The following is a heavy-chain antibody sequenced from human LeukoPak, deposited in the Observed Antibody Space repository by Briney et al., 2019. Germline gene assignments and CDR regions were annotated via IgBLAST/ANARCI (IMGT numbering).Heavy chain of an antibody. V-gene: IGHV1-69*13. CDR3: ASRDGSGTYRDY. J-gene: IGHJ4*02. D-gene: IGHD3-10*01. Sequence: GASVKVSCKASGGTFSSYAISWVRQAPGQGLEWMGGIIPIFGTANYAQKFQGRVTITADESTSTAYMELSSLRSEDTAVYCCASRDGSGTYRDYWGQGTLVTVSS. CDR2: IIPIFGTA. CDR1: GGTFSSYA.